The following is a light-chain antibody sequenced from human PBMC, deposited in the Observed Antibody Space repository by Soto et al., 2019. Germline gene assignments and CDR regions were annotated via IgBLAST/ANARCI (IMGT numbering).Light chain of an antibody. J-gene: IGKJ2*01. V-gene: IGKV3-20*01. Sequence: EIVLTQSPGTLSLSPGERATLSCRASQSVSSSYLAWYQQKPGQAPRLLIYGASSRATVITDRFSGSGSVTDFTLTISRLESDDFAVCYCQQYGSSPLYTFGQGPVLEIK. CDR3: QQYGSSPLYT. CDR2: GAS. CDR1: QSVSSSY.